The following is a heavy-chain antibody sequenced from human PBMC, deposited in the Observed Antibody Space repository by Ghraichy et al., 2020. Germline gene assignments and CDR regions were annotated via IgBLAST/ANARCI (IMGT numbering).Heavy chain of an antibody. J-gene: IGHJ4*02. V-gene: IGHV2-70*11. Sequence: QTLSLTCTFSGFSLSTSGMCVSWIRQPPGKALEWLARIDWDDDKYYSTSLKTRLTISKDTSKNQVVLTMTNMDPVDTATYYCARLPTYYYDSSGYYQGDYWGQGTLVTVSS. CDR2: IDWDDDK. D-gene: IGHD3-22*01. CDR3: ARLPTYYYDSSGYYQGDY. CDR1: GFSLSTSGMC.